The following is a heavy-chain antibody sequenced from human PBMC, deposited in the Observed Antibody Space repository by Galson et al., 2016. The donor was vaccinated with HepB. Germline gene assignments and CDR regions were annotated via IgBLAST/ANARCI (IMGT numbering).Heavy chain of an antibody. CDR3: AKAGCGNCYSPDS. D-gene: IGHD2-21*02. Sequence: SLRLSCAASGFTFSSYGMTWVRQAPGKRLEWVAGISGDGATTYYADSVRGRFTISRDISKNTLCLHMNSLRVEDAAIYYCAKAGCGNCYSPDSWGQGTLVTVSS. J-gene: IGHJ4*02. CDR2: ISGDGATT. CDR1: GFTFSSYG. V-gene: IGHV3-23*01.